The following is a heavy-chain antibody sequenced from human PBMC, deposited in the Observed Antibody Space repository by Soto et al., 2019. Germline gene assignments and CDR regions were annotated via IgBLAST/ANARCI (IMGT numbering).Heavy chain of an antibody. Sequence: PGGSLRLSCAASGFTFSRNAMSWVRQAPGKGLDWVSAISGSGDSTYYTDSVKGRFTISRDYSKNTLYLQMNSLRAEDTAIYYCAKGPTIFGVVITFEYYYGLDLWGHATIVT. D-gene: IGHD3-3*01. CDR1: GFTFSRNA. CDR3: AKGPTIFGVVITFEYYYGLDL. V-gene: IGHV3-23*01. J-gene: IGHJ6*02. CDR2: ISGSGDST.